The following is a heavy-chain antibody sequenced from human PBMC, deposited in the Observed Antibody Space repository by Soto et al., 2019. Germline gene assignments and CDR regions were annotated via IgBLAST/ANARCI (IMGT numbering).Heavy chain of an antibody. CDR1: GFTFSTYA. J-gene: IGHJ5*02. CDR2: ISGSGGST. Sequence: GGSLRLSCAASGFTFSTYAMSWVRRAPGKGLEWVSSISGSGGSTYYADSVKGRFTISRDNSKNTLHLQMNSLRAEDTAVYYCAKQPSFVSGYHWFDPWGQGTLVTVSS. CDR3: AKQPSFVSGYHWFDP. V-gene: IGHV3-23*01. D-gene: IGHD3-9*01.